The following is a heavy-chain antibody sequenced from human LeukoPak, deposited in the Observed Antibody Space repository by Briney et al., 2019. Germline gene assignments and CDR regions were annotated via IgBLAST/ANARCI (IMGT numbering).Heavy chain of an antibody. J-gene: IGHJ4*02. CDR3: ARDRGYSDSSGSLDY. CDR2: ISTDGSIT. V-gene: IGHV3-74*01. CDR1: GFTIRNYW. Sequence: PGGSLRLSCVASGFTIRNYWMHWVRQAPGKGLVWVSRISTDGSITTNADSVKGRFTFSRDNAKNTLYLQMNTLRAEDTAVYYCARDRGYSDSSGSLDYLGRGTLVSVSS. D-gene: IGHD3-22*01.